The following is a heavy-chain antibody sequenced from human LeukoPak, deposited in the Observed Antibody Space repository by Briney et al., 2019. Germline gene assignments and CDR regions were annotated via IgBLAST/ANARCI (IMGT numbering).Heavy chain of an antibody. D-gene: IGHD1-26*01. V-gene: IGHV1-2*02. J-gene: IGHJ5*02. CDR1: GYTFIDYY. CDR2: INPNSGGT. Sequence: GASVKVSCKASGYTFIDYYIHWVRQAPGQGLEWTGWINPNSGGTNYAQKFQGRVTMTRDTSISTAYMELSRLRSDDTAAYYCARGGIVGVYNWFDPWGQGTLVTVSS. CDR3: ARGGIVGVYNWFDP.